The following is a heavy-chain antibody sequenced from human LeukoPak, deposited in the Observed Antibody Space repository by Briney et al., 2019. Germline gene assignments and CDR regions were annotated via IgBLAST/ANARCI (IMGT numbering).Heavy chain of an antibody. J-gene: IGHJ5*02. Sequence: GGSLRLSCAASGFILSDHYIDWVRQAPGKGLEWVGRTRNKANSYTTECAASVKGRFTISRDDPKNLLYLQMNSLKSEDTAVYYCGRSGRYRPSDLWGQGTLVTVSS. CDR3: GRSGRYRPSDL. CDR2: TRNKANSYTT. D-gene: IGHD1-26*01. V-gene: IGHV3-72*01. CDR1: GFILSDHY.